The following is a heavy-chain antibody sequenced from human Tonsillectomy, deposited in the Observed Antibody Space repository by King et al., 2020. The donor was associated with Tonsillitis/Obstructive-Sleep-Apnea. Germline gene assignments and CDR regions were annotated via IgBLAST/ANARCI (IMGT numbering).Heavy chain of an antibody. CDR3: ARQIVVVVTASRTYAFDY. J-gene: IGHJ4*02. Sequence: QLQESGPGLVKPSETLSLTCTVSGGSISSSSYYWGWIRQPPGQGLEWIGSIYYSGSTYYNPSLKSRVTISVDTSKNQFSLKLSSVTAAGTAVYYCARQIVVVVTASRTYAFDYWGQGTLVTVSS. V-gene: IGHV4-39*01. D-gene: IGHD2-21*02. CDR2: IYYSGST. CDR1: GGSISSSSYY.